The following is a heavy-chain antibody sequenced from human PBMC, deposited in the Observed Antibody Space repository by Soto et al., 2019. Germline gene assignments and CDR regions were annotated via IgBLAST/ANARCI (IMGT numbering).Heavy chain of an antibody. D-gene: IGHD4-17*01. CDR2: ISAYNGNT. J-gene: IGHJ1*01. CDR3: ATDSPATIVVAHYAN. Sequence: ASVKVSCKASGYTFTSSGMSWVLPAPGQGLEWMGWISAYNGNTNYAQKLQGRVTMTTDTSTSTAYMELRSLRSDDTPGHQRATDSPATIVVAHYANWG. CDR1: GYTFTSSG. V-gene: IGHV1-18*01.